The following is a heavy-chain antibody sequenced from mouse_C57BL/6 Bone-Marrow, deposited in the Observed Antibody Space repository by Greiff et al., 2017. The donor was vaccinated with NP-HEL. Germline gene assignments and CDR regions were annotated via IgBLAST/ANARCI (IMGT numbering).Heavy chain of an antibody. D-gene: IGHD2-4*01. J-gene: IGHJ3*01. Sequence: EVQLQESGPGLVKPSQSLSLTCSVTGYSITSGYYWNWIRQFPGNKLEWMGYISYDGSNNYNPSLKNRISITRDTSKNQFFLKLNSVTTEDTATYYCASRLRRWFAYWGQGTLVTVSA. V-gene: IGHV3-6*01. CDR2: ISYDGSN. CDR3: ASRLRRWFAY. CDR1: GYSITSGYY.